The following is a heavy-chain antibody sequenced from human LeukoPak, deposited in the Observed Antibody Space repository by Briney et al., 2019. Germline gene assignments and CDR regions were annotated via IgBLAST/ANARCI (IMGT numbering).Heavy chain of an antibody. CDR1: GGTFSSYA. J-gene: IGHJ4*02. V-gene: IGHV1-69*04. CDR2: IIPIFGIA. CDR3: ATENDYGDYTRFDY. D-gene: IGHD4-17*01. Sequence: ASVKVSCKASGGTFSSYAISWVRQAPGQGLEWMGRIIPIFGIANYAQKFQGRVTIAADKSTSTACMELSSLRSEDTAVYYCATENDYGDYTRFDYWGQGTLVTVSS.